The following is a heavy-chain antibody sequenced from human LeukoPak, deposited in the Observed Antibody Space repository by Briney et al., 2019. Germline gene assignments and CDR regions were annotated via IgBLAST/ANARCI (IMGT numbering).Heavy chain of an antibody. V-gene: IGHV1-69*13. CDR3: ATHRQFYSSSPPGGERDLDY. Sequence: SVKVSCKASGYTFTNYYMHWVRQAPGQGLEWMGGIIPIFGTANYAQKFQGRVTITADESTSTAYMELSSLRSEDTAVYYCATHRQFYSSSPPGGERDLDYWGQGTLVTVSS. CDR1: GYTFTNYY. D-gene: IGHD6-13*01. J-gene: IGHJ4*02. CDR2: IIPIFGTA.